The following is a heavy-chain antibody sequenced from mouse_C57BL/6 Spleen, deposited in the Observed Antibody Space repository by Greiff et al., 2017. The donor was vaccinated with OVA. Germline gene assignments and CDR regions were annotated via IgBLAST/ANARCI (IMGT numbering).Heavy chain of an antibody. CDR2: IYPGDGDT. CDR1: GYAFSSYW. V-gene: IGHV1-80*01. J-gene: IGHJ4*01. CDR3: ARSPIYDGYYYAMDY. D-gene: IGHD2-3*01. Sequence: VKLQESGAELVKPGASVKISCKASGYAFSSYWMNWVKQRPGKGLEWIGQIYPGDGDTNYTGKFKGKATLTDDKSSSTSSMQLSSLTSEDSSVYFCARSPIYDGYYYAMDYWGQGTSVTVSS.